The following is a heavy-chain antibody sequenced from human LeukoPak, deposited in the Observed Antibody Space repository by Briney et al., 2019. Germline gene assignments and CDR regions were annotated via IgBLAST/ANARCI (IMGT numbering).Heavy chain of an antibody. CDR1: GFTFSSYW. CDR3: AKGSSYYDSSGYLDY. J-gene: IGHJ4*02. D-gene: IGHD3-22*01. V-gene: IGHV3-74*01. Sequence: GGSLRLSCAASGFTFSSYWMHWVRQPPGKGLVWVSRINSDESSTNYADSVKGRFTISRDNSENTLYLQMNSLRAEDTAVYYCAKGSSYYDSSGYLDYWGQGTLVTVSS. CDR2: INSDESST.